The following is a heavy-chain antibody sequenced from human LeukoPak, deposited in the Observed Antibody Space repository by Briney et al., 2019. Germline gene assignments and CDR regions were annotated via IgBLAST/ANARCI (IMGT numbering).Heavy chain of an antibody. J-gene: IGHJ3*02. D-gene: IGHD2-2*01. V-gene: IGHV1-2*04. CDR2: INPNSGGT. CDR1: GYTFTGYY. CDR3: AREAYCSSTSCHEGANASDI. Sequence: ASVKVSCKASGYTFTGYYMHWVRQAPGQGLEWMGWINPNSGGTNYAQKFQGWVTMTRDTSISTAYMELSRLRSDDTAVYYCAREAYCSSTSCHEGANASDIWGQGTMVTVSS.